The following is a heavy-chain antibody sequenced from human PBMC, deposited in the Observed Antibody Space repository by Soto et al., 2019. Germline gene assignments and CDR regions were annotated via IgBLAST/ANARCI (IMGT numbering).Heavy chain of an antibody. Sequence: EVPLVESGGGLVQPGGSLRLSCAASGFTVSSNYMSWVRQAPGKGLEWVSVIYSGGSTYYADSVKARFTISRDNSKNTLYLQMNSLGAEDTAVYYYARVTADAFDIWGAGTMVTLTS. J-gene: IGHJ3*02. D-gene: IGHD2-21*02. V-gene: IGHV3-66*01. CDR2: IYSGGST. CDR1: GFTVSSNY. CDR3: ARVTADAFDI.